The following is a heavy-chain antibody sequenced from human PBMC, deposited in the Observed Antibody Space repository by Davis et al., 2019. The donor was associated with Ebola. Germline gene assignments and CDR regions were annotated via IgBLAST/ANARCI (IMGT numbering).Heavy chain of an antibody. CDR3: TRDPPGDQSYDI. D-gene: IGHD3-16*01. CDR2: TYYRSKWFF. J-gene: IGHJ3*02. Sequence: HSQTPSLTCAISGDSVSNNRAAWNWIRQSPSRGLEWLGRTYYRSKWFFDYAESVKSRMAIDPDTSKNQFSLHLKSVSPEDTAVYYCTRDPPGDQSYDISGQGTTVTVSS. V-gene: IGHV6-1*01. CDR1: GDSVSNNRAA.